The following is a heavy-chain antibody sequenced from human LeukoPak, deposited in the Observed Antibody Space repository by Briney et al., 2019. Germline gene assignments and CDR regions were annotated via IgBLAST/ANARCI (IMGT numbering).Heavy chain of an antibody. J-gene: IGHJ1*01. V-gene: IGHV3-7*01. CDR3: ARAPFKKWELQF. Sequence: GGSLRLSCAASGFTFIDYTMNWVRQAPGKGLEWVANIKPDGSETHYVDSVMGRFTISRSNARNSLYLQMNGLRVDDTAVYYCARAPFKKWELQFWGQGTLVAVSS. CDR2: IKPDGSET. CDR1: GFTFIDYT. D-gene: IGHD1-26*01.